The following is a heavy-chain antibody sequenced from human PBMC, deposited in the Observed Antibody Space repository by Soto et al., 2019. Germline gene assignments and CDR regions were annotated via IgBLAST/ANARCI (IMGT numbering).Heavy chain of an antibody. CDR3: ANPMDTTLDYGMDV. Sequence: QVQLVESGGGVVQPGRSLRLSCAASGFTFSSYGMHWVRQAPGKGLEWVAVISYDGSNKYYADSVKGRFTISRDNSKNTLYLQMNSLRAEDTAVYYCANPMDTTLDYGMDVWGQGTTVTVSS. CDR1: GFTFSSYG. V-gene: IGHV3-30*18. J-gene: IGHJ6*02. CDR2: ISYDGSNK. D-gene: IGHD3-10*01.